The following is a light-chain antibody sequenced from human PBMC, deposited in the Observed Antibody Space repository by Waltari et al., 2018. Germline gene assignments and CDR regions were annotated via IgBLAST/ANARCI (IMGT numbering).Light chain of an antibody. CDR3: QSYDTNNRV. Sequence: NFMLTQPHSVSGSPGETVTISCTRSSGSIDSHYVQWYQQRPGSAPTTVIDEDKQRPFGVPDRFSGSIDSSSNSASLTISGLKTEDEAEYYCQSYDTNNRVFGGGTMLTVL. V-gene: IGLV6-57*04. CDR2: EDK. CDR1: SGSIDSHY. J-gene: IGLJ3*02.